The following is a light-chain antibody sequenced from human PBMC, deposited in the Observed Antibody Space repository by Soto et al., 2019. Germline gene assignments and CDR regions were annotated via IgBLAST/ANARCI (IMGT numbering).Light chain of an antibody. CDR3: QQRYTLIT. Sequence: EIVMTQSPAALSVSPGERTTLSCRASQSVGSNLAWYQQKPGQAPRLLIYDASKRATGIPARFSGSGSGTDFTLTISSLEPEDFAVYYCQQRYTLITFGPGTKVDIK. J-gene: IGKJ3*01. V-gene: IGKV3-11*01. CDR1: QSVGSN. CDR2: DAS.